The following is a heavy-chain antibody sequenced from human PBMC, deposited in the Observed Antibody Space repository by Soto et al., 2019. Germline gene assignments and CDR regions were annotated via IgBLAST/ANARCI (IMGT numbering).Heavy chain of an antibody. CDR3: AGHFTGVLVLGAAAPGGDNYGWDV. J-gene: IGHJ6*02. CDR2: IIPILDIP. CDR1: GGTFSRYT. V-gene: IGHV1-69*02. Sequence: QVQLVQSGAEVKKPGSSVKVSCKASGGTFSRYTISWVRQAPGQGLEWMGRIIPILDIPNYAQNFQGRVTITADRPSSNAHMALSSRRSDDPAVYDCAGHFTGVLVLGAAAPGGDNYGWDVWGQGATVTVSS. D-gene: IGHD2-15*01.